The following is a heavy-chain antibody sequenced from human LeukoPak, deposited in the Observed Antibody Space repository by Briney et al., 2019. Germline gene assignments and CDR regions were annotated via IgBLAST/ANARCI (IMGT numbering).Heavy chain of an antibody. J-gene: IGHJ4*02. CDR3: ARDSGSYYTTSLLGY. V-gene: IGHV3-64*01. Sequence: PGGSLRLSCAASGFTFSSYAMHWVRQAPGKGLEYVSAISSNGGSTYYANSVKGRFTISRDNSKNTLYLQMGSLRAEDMAVYYCARDSGSYYTTSLLGYWGQGTLVTVSS. CDR2: ISSNGGST. CDR1: GFTFSSYA. D-gene: IGHD1-26*01.